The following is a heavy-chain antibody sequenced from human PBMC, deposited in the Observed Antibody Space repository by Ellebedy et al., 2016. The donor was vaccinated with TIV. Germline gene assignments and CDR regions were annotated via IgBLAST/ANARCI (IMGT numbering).Heavy chain of an antibody. D-gene: IGHD2-2*01. V-gene: IGHV1-46*01. J-gene: IGHJ6*02. Sequence: AASVKVSCKASGYTFTSYYMHWVRQAPGQGLEWMGIINPSGGSTSYAQKFQGRVTMTRDTSTSTVYMELSSLRSEDTAVYYCARVRVGVPAAMDYYGMDVWGQGTTVTVSS. CDR2: INPSGGST. CDR3: ARVRVGVPAAMDYYGMDV. CDR1: GYTFTSYY.